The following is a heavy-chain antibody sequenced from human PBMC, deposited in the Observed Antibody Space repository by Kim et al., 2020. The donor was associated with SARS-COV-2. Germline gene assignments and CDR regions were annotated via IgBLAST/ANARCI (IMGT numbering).Heavy chain of an antibody. V-gene: IGHV3-48*02. CDR3: ARDSLYGSGSYNWFDP. J-gene: IGHJ5*02. D-gene: IGHD3-10*01. Sequence: SVKGRFTISRDNAKNSLYLQRNSLRDEDTAVYYCARDSLYGSGSYNWFDPWGQGTLVTVSS.